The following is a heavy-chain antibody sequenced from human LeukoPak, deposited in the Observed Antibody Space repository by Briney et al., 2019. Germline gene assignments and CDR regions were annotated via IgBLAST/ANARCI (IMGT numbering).Heavy chain of an antibody. CDR3: AREGYDSSGYYGHFDL. Sequence: PGGSLRLSCAASGFTFSSYDMHWVRQATGKGLEWVSAIGTAGDTYYPGSVKGRFTISRENAKNSLYLQMNSLRAGDTAVYYCAREGYDSSGYYGHFDLWGRGTLVTVSS. J-gene: IGHJ2*01. V-gene: IGHV3-13*01. D-gene: IGHD3-22*01. CDR2: IGTAGDT. CDR1: GFTFSSYD.